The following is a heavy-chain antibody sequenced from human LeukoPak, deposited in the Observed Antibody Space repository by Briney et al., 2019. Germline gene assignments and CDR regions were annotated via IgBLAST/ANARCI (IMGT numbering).Heavy chain of an antibody. J-gene: IGHJ6*02. CDR3: ARIRDGYNSYFFYGMDV. D-gene: IGHD5-24*01. CDR2: IIALFGTA. CDR1: GGTFSSYT. Sequence: SVTVSCKASGGTFSSYTISWVRQAPGQGLEWMGGIIALFGTANYAQKFQGRLTITADESTSTAYMELSSLRSEDTAVYYCARIRDGYNSYFFYGMDVWGQGTTVTVSS. V-gene: IGHV1-69*13.